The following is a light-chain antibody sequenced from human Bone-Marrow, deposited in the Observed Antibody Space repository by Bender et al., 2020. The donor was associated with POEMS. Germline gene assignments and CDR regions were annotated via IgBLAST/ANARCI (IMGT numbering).Light chain of an antibody. J-gene: IGLJ2*01. V-gene: IGLV2-14*02. CDR3: QTYDTSLNLV. CDR1: SSDVGSYNL. CDR2: EVG. Sequence: QSDLTQPASVSGSPGQSITISCTGSSSDVGSYNLFSWFQQHPGKAPKLLLSEVGLRPSGVPDRFSGSKSGTSASLAITGLQAEDEADYYCQTYDTSLNLVFGGGTRLTVL.